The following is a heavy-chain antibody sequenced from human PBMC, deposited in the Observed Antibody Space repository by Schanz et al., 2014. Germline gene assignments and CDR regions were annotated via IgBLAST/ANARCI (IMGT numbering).Heavy chain of an antibody. Sequence: QVQLVESGGGVVQPGGSLRLSCAASRFTFSSYGMHWVRQAPGKGLEWVAFIRYDGRSKYYGDSVKGRFTISRDNSKNTLFLQMSSLRAEDTAVYYCARDGDFDYWGQGTLVTGSS. CDR3: ARDGDFDY. CDR2: IRYDGRSK. J-gene: IGHJ4*02. CDR1: RFTFSSYG. V-gene: IGHV3-30*02.